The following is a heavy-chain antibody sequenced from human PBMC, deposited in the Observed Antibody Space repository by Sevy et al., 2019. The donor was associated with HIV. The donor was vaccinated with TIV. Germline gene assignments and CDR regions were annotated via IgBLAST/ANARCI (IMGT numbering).Heavy chain of an antibody. D-gene: IGHD3-16*02. V-gene: IGHV3-23*01. CDR1: AFTFKSYA. Sequence: GGCLRLSCAASAFTFKSYAMTWVRQAPGKGLEWISSISGSGGDTKYADSVKGRFTISRDNPKNTLYLQMNSLRAEDTAVYYCAKDLRDYIWGTYRHWGQGTLVTISS. J-gene: IGHJ4*02. CDR2: ISGSGGDT. CDR3: AKDLRDYIWGTYRH.